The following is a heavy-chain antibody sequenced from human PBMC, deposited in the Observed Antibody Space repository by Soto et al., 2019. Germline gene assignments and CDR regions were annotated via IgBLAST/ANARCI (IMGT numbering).Heavy chain of an antibody. CDR1: GYTFTSYG. Sequence: QVQLVQSGAEVKKPGASVKVSCKASGYTFTSYGISWVRQTPGQGLEWMGWISGHNGNKKYAQKLQGRVSMTTDTSTSTAYMELRSLRSDDTAVYYCARDLGQQLFDYWGQGTLVTVSS. V-gene: IGHV1-18*01. CDR2: ISGHNGNK. D-gene: IGHD6-13*01. J-gene: IGHJ4*02. CDR3: ARDLGQQLFDY.